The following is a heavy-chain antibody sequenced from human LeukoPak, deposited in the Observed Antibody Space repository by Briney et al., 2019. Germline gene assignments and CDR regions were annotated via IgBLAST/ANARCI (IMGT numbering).Heavy chain of an antibody. D-gene: IGHD3-10*01. V-gene: IGHV4-34*01. CDR2: INHSGST. CDR1: GGSFSGYY. Sequence: PSETLSLTCAVYGGSFSGYYWSWIRQPPGKGLEWIGEINHSGSTNYNPSLKSRVTISVDTSKNQFSLKLSSVTAADTAVYYCARGPKLLWFRPFDYWGQGTLATVSS. J-gene: IGHJ4*02. CDR3: ARGPKLLWFRPFDY.